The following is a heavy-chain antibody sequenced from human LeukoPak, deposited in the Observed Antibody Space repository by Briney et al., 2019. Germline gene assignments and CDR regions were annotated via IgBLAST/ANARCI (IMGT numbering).Heavy chain of an antibody. V-gene: IGHV1-18*01. J-gene: IGHJ4*02. Sequence: ASVKVSCKTSGYTFTTYGILWVRQAPGQGLEWMGWISRYNGNTNFARKLQGRVTMTTDTSTSTAYMELRSLRSDDTAVYYCARDPGHDSSNYGGLDYWGQGTLVTVSS. CDR1: GYTFTTYG. D-gene: IGHD4-11*01. CDR3: ARDPGHDSSNYGGLDY. CDR2: ISRYNGNT.